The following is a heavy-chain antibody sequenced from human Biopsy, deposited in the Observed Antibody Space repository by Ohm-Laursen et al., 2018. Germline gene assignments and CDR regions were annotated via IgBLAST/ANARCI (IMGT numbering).Heavy chain of an antibody. CDR2: ITGSSSTI. V-gene: IGHV3-48*03. Sequence: SLRLSCTASGFTFNSHEMNWVQQAPGKGLEWISYITGSSSTIYYADSVKGRFTVARDNAKNSLYLQLNSLRAEDTAVYYCARDSRRTAREGGMDVWGQGTTVTVSS. D-gene: IGHD6-6*01. CDR3: ARDSRRTAREGGMDV. CDR1: GFTFNSHE. J-gene: IGHJ6*02.